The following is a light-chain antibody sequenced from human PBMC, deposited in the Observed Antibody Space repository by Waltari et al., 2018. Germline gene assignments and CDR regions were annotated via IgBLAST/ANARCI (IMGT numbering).Light chain of an antibody. CDR1: QSVSSN. Sequence: EIVMTQSPATLSVSPGERATLPCRASQSVSSNLAWYQQKPGQAPRLLIYGASTRATGIPARFSGSGSGTEFTLTISRLQSEDFAVYYCQQYNNWPRTFGQGTKVEIK. CDR3: QQYNNWPRT. V-gene: IGKV3-15*01. CDR2: GAS. J-gene: IGKJ1*01.